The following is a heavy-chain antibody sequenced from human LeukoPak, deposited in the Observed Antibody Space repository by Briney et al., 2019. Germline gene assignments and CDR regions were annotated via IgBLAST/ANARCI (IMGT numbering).Heavy chain of an antibody. CDR2: IYPGDSDT. V-gene: IGHV5-51*01. CDR3: ARRPRGVCSSTSCYVDY. Sequence: GESLKISCQGSGYSFTSYWIGWVRQMPGEGLEWMGFIYPGDSDTKYSPSFQGQVTMSADRSISIAYLQWSSLKASDTAMCYCARRPRGVCSSTSCYVDYWGQGTLVTVSS. J-gene: IGHJ4*02. D-gene: IGHD2-2*01. CDR1: GYSFTSYW.